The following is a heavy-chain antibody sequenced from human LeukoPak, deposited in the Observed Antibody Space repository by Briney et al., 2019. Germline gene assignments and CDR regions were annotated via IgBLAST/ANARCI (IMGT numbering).Heavy chain of an antibody. J-gene: IGHJ4*02. D-gene: IGHD6-13*01. Sequence: GGSLRLSCVGSTFTFSDYGMHWVRQAPGKGLVWVSRINSDGSSTSYADSVKGRFTISRDNAKNTLYLQMNSLRAEDTAVYYCASSAAAGDVYWGQGTLVTVSS. CDR3: ASSAAAGDVY. CDR1: TFTFSDYG. CDR2: INSDGSST. V-gene: IGHV3-74*01.